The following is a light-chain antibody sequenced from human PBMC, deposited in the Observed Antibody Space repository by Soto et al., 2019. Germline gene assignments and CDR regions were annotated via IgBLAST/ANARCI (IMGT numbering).Light chain of an antibody. CDR2: DVA. V-gene: IGLV2-14*03. CDR3: SSYTSTSTLYV. J-gene: IGLJ1*01. Sequence: QSALTQPASVSGSPGQSIAISCTGTSSDVGYYNYVSWYRQHPGKAPELMIYDVANRPSGVSDRFSGSKSGNTASLTISGLQTEDEADYYCSSYTSTSTLYVFGTGTKVTVL. CDR1: SSDVGYYNY.